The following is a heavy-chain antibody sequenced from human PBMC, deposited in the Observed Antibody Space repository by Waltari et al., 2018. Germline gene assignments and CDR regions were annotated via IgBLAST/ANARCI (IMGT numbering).Heavy chain of an antibody. CDR2: MNIDGTST. D-gene: IGHD3-16*01. J-gene: IGHJ3*01. CDR1: GFSFSNYW. V-gene: IGHV3-74*01. Sequence: EVQLVEAGGGLVRPGGSVRLSCVVSGFSFSNYWMYWVRQAPGQGLVGVSRMNIDGTSTTYADSVKGRFTISRDNAKNTLYLQMDDLRAEDTAVYYCARDSEGYSTWGAVDFWGQGTMVTVSP. CDR3: ARDSEGYSTWGAVDF.